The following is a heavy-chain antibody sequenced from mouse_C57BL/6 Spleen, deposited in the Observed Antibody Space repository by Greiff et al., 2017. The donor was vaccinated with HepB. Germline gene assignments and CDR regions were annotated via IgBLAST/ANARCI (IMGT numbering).Heavy chain of an antibody. Sequence: EVQLVESGGGLVKPGGSLKLSCAASGFTFSDYGMHWVRQAPEKGLEWVAYISSGSSTIYYADTVKGRFTISRDNAKNTLFLQMTSLRSEDTAMYYCARRPITTVVPDWYFDVWGTGTTVTVSS. CDR1: GFTFSDYG. CDR2: ISSGSSTI. CDR3: ARRPITTVVPDWYFDV. J-gene: IGHJ1*03. V-gene: IGHV5-17*01. D-gene: IGHD1-1*01.